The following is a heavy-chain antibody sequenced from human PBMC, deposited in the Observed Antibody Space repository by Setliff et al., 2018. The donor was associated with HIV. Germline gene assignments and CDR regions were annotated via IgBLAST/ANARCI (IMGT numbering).Heavy chain of an antibody. Sequence: PGGSLRLSCAVSGAIVSNNHMSWVRQAPGKGLEWVSVIFGGGTTLYADSVKGRFTISRDNAKNSLYLQMNSLTAEDTAVYYCARDVSWRVRTYIDYWGQGALVTVSS. J-gene: IGHJ4*02. V-gene: IGHV3-66*01. D-gene: IGHD3-3*01. CDR1: GAIVSNNH. CDR2: IFGGGTT. CDR3: ARDVSWRVRTYIDY.